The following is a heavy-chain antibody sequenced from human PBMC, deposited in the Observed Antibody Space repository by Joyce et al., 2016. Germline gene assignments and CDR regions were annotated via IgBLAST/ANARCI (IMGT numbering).Heavy chain of an antibody. J-gene: IGHJ3*02. Sequence: EVQLVEAGGALVQPGGSLRLSCAASGFTVSAYEIHWVRQTTGKGLEWVSAIGTAGDPYYAGSVKGRFTISRENAKSSLFLQMNSLRAEDTAVYYCARERGGGMSAFDIWGQGTMVTVSS. D-gene: IGHD3-16*01. CDR2: IGTAGDP. CDR1: GFTVSAYE. V-gene: IGHV3-13*05. CDR3: ARERGGGMSAFDI.